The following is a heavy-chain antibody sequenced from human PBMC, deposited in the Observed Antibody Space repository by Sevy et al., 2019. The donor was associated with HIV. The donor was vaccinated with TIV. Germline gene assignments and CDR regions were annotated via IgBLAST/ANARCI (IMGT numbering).Heavy chain of an antibody. Sequence: GGSLRLSCAASGFAFSKYSMSWVRQPPGKGLEWVSTLSFGCGEINHADSVKGRFTISRNNSKNSLYLQMNNLRAEDTAVYYCAREGCTKPHDYWGQGTLVTVSS. CDR2: LSFGCGEI. CDR1: GFAFSKYS. CDR3: AREGCTKPHDY. D-gene: IGHD2-8*01. J-gene: IGHJ4*02. V-gene: IGHV3-23*01.